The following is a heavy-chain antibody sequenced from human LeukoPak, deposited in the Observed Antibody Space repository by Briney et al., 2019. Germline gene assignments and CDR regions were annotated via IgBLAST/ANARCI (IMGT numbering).Heavy chain of an antibody. Sequence: GGSLRLSCAASGFTFSSYAMSWVRQAPGKGLEWVSAISGSGGSTYYADSVKGRFTISRDNSKNTLYLQMNSLRAEDTAVYYCAKDRGYYYDSSGYYPYYFDYWGRGTLVTVSS. CDR1: GFTFSSYA. J-gene: IGHJ4*02. D-gene: IGHD3-22*01. CDR2: ISGSGGST. V-gene: IGHV3-23*01. CDR3: AKDRGYYYDSSGYYPYYFDY.